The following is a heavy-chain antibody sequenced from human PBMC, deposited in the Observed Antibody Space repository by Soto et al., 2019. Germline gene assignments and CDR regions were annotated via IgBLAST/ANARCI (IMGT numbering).Heavy chain of an antibody. CDR2: INAGNGNT. CDR3: ASSVTASSSSGYYYYGMDV. D-gene: IGHD6-6*01. Sequence: ASVKVSCKASGYTFTSYAMHWVRQAPGQRLEWIGCINAGNGNTKYSQMFQGRVTITRDTSASTAYMELNSLRVEDTAVYYCASSVTASSSSGYYYYGMDVWGQGTTVTVSS. CDR1: GYTFTSYA. V-gene: IGHV1-3*01. J-gene: IGHJ6*02.